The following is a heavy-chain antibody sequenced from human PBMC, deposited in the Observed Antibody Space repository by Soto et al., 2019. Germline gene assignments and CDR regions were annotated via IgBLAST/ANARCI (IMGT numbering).Heavy chain of an antibody. J-gene: IGHJ3*02. D-gene: IGHD6-19*01. V-gene: IGHV3-33*01. Sequence: QVQLVESGGGVVQPGRSLRLSCAASGFTFSSYGMHWVRQAPGKGLEWVAVIWYDGSNKYYADSVKGRFTISRDNSKNTLYLQMNSLRAEDTAVYYCARDLGQWLVRVGAFDIWGQGTMVTVSS. CDR3: ARDLGQWLVRVGAFDI. CDR2: IWYDGSNK. CDR1: GFTFSSYG.